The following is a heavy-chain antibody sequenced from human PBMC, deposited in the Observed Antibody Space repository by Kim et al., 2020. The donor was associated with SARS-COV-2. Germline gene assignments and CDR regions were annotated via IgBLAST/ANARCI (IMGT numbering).Heavy chain of an antibody. V-gene: IGHV1-69*13. CDR2: IIPIFGTA. CDR3: ARDPVQQGAFDI. Sequence: ASVKVSCKASGGTFSSYAISWVRQAPGQGLEWMGGIIPIFGTANYAQKFQGRVTITADESTSTAYMELSSLRSEDTAVYYCARDPVQQGAFDIWGQGTMVTVSS. J-gene: IGHJ3*02. CDR1: GGTFSSYA. D-gene: IGHD6-6*01.